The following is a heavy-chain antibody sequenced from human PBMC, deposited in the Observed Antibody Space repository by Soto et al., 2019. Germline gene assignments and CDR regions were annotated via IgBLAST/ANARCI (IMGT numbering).Heavy chain of an antibody. CDR2: ISYDGSNK. Sequence: QVQLVESGGGVVQPGRSLRLSCAASGFTFSSYGMHWVRQAPGKGLEWVAVISYDGSNKYYADSVKGRFTISRDNSKNTLYLQMNSLRAQDTAVYHCARSPYSVSYLAYSDYWGQGTLVTVSS. CDR3: ARSPYSVSYLAYSDY. CDR1: GFTFSSYG. D-gene: IGHD1-26*01. J-gene: IGHJ4*02. V-gene: IGHV3-30*03.